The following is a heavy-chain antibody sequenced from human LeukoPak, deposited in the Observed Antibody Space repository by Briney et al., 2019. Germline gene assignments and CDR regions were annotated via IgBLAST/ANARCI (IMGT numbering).Heavy chain of an antibody. CDR1: GFTFSDYY. CDR2: ITSSGSTI. V-gene: IGHV3-11*04. Sequence: GGSLRLSCAASGFTFSDYYMTWIRQAPGKGLEWVSYITSSGSTIYYADSVKGRFTISRDNAKNSLYLQMNSLRLEDTAVYYCARGPVSPGWFDPWGQGTLFTVSS. J-gene: IGHJ5*02. CDR3: ARGPVSPGWFDP.